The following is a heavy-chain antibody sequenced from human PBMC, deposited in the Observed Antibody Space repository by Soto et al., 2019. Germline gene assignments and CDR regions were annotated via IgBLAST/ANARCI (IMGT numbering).Heavy chain of an antibody. Sequence: QVQLQQWGAGLLKPSETLSLTCAVYGGSFSGYYWSWIRQPPGKGLEWIGEINHSGSTNYNPSLKSRVTISVDTSKNQFSLKLSSVTAADTAVYYCAGTPTNYYGSGSGFRYWGQGTLVTVSS. CDR2: INHSGST. CDR3: AGTPTNYYGSGSGFRY. D-gene: IGHD3-10*01. CDR1: GGSFSGYY. V-gene: IGHV4-34*01. J-gene: IGHJ4*02.